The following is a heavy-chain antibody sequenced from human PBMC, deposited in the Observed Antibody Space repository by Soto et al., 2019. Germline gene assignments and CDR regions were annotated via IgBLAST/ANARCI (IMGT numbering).Heavy chain of an antibody. Sequence: GESLKISCKGSGYSFTIYWIGWVRQMPGKGLEWMGMIYPGDSDTRYSPSLQGQVTISADKSTTTAYLQWSSLKASDTAMYYCARIGYCSGGPCSNFDYWGQGTLVTVS. CDR1: GYSFTIYW. D-gene: IGHD2-15*01. V-gene: IGHV5-51*01. CDR2: IYPGDSDT. J-gene: IGHJ4*02. CDR3: ARIGYCSGGPCSNFDY.